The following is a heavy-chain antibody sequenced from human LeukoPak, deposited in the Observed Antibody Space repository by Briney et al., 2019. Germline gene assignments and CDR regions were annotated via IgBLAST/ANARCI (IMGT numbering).Heavy chain of an antibody. V-gene: IGHV1-69*04. CDR2: IIPIPGIA. Sequence: SVKVSCKASGGTFSSYAISWVRQAPGQGLEWMGRIIPIPGIANYAQKFRGRVTITADKSTSTAYMELSSLRYQDTAVYYCARGGRGYSYGLLGPSSDDAFDIWGQGTMVTVSS. J-gene: IGHJ3*02. CDR1: GGTFSSYA. D-gene: IGHD5-18*01. CDR3: ARGGRGYSYGLLGPSSDDAFDI.